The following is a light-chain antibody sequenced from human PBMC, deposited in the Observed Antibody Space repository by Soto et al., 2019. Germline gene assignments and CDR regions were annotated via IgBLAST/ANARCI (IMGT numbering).Light chain of an antibody. J-gene: IGKJ4*01. CDR3: QQYNNWPPEKLT. Sequence: EIVLTQSPGTLSLSPGERATLSCRASQSVSSSYLAWYQQKPGQAPRLLIYGASTRATGIPARFSGSGSGTEFTLTIGSLQSEDFAVYYCQQYNNWPPEKLTFGGGTKVDIK. CDR2: GAS. V-gene: IGKV3-15*01. CDR1: QSVSSSY.